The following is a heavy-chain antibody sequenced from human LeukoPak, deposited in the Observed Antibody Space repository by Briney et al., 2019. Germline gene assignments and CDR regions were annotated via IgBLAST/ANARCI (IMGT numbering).Heavy chain of an antibody. CDR3: ARYDWGSLDY. V-gene: IGHV3-7*01. CDR2: IKQDGSDK. J-gene: IGHJ4*02. Sequence: GGSLRLSCAASGFTFSNYWMSWVRQAPGKGLEWVANIKQDGSDKYYVDSVKGRFTISRDNAKNSLYLQMNSLRTEDTALYYCARYDWGSLDYWGQGTLVTVSP. D-gene: IGHD7-27*01. CDR1: GFTFSNYW.